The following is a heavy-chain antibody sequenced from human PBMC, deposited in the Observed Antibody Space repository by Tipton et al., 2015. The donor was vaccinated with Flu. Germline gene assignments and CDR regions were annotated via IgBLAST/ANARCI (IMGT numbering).Heavy chain of an antibody. CDR3: ARIRLSGDFGVGMDY. Sequence: GLVKPSETLSLTCGVSGGSISSSLYCRGCIRQPPGKGLEWIAYIYSSGTSTNYNPSVESRVTISVDKSKNQCSLKLNSVTAADTAVYYCARIRLSGDFGVGMDYWGQGALVSVSS. V-gene: IGHV4-61*05. CDR1: GGSISSSLYC. D-gene: IGHD1-26*01. CDR2: IYSSGTST. J-gene: IGHJ4*02.